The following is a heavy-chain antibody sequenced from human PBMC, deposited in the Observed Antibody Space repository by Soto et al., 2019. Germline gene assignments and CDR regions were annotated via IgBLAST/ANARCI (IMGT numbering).Heavy chain of an antibody. CDR3: AKEAGGGIGMVTSSFDF. J-gene: IGHJ4*02. Sequence: EVQLLESGGGLVQPGGSLRLSCAASGITFSNYALSWVRQAPGKGLEWVSGISGSGTSTYYADSVRGRFTISRDYSKNTLYLEMNGLRADDTAAYYCAKEAGGGIGMVTSSFDFWGQGTLVTVSS. CDR1: GITFSNYA. D-gene: IGHD5-18*01. V-gene: IGHV3-23*01. CDR2: ISGSGTST.